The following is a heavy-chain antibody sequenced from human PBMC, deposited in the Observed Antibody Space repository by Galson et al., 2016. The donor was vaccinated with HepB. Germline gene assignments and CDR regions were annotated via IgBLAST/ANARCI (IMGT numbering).Heavy chain of an antibody. Sequence: SLRLSCAASEFTFSSYVVSWVRQAPGKGLEWVSTISGNGGSTYYADSVKGRFTISRDNSKNTLYLQINSLRAEDTAVYYCAKEGTIFGAVPYGMDVWGQGTTVTVSS. CDR3: AKEGTIFGAVPYGMDV. V-gene: IGHV3-23*01. CDR1: EFTFSSYV. J-gene: IGHJ6*02. D-gene: IGHD3-3*01. CDR2: ISGNGGST.